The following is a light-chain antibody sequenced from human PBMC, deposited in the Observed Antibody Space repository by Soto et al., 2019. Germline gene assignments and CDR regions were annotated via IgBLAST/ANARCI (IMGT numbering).Light chain of an antibody. CDR1: SSNIGAGYD. CDR2: GNS. CDR3: QSYDSSLSGFYV. J-gene: IGLJ1*01. V-gene: IGLV1-40*01. Sequence: QSVLTQLPSVSGAPGQRVTISCTGSSSNIGAGYDVHWYQQLPGTAPKLLIYGNSNRPSGVPDRFSGSKSGTSASLAITGLQAEDEADYYCQSYDSSLSGFYVFGTGTKVTV.